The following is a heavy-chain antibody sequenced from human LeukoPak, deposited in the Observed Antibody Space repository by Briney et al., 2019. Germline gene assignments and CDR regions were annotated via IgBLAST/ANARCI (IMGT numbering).Heavy chain of an antibody. V-gene: IGHV3-9*01. D-gene: IGHD2-8*01. Sequence: GGSLRLSCAASGFTFDDYAMHWVRQAPGKGLEWVSGISWNSGSIGYADSVKGRFTISRDNAKNSLYLQMNSLRAEDTALYYCAKDIYGVRGAYYFDYWGQGTLVTVSS. CDR2: ISWNSGSI. CDR1: GFTFDDYA. CDR3: AKDIYGVRGAYYFDY. J-gene: IGHJ4*02.